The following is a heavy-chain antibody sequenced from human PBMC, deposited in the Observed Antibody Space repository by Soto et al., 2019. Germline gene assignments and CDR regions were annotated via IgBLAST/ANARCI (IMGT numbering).Heavy chain of an antibody. Sequence: GGSLRLSSTASGCTVISNYMSWVRQAPGKGLEWVSVIYSGGSTYYADSVKGRFTISRDNSKNTLYLQMNSLRAEDTAVYYCASVHVTMDAFDIWGQGTMVTVSS. CDR1: GCTVISNY. CDR2: IYSGGST. J-gene: IGHJ3*02. V-gene: IGHV3-66*01. CDR3: ASVHVTMDAFDI. D-gene: IGHD2-21*02.